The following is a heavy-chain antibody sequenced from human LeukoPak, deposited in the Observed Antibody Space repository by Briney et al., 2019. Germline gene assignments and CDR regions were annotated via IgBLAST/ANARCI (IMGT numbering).Heavy chain of an antibody. V-gene: IGHV3-30*01. J-gene: IGHJ4*02. Sequence: GRSLRLSCAASGFTFSSYAMHWVRQAPGKGLEWVAVISYDGSNKYYADSVKGRFTISRDNSKNTLYLQMNSLNAEDTAVYYCARDAYFDYWGQGTLVTVSS. CDR2: ISYDGSNK. CDR3: ARDAYFDY. CDR1: GFTFSSYA.